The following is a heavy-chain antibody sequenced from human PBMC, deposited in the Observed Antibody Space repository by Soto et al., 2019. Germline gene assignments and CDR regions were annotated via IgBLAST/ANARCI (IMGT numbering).Heavy chain of an antibody. J-gene: IGHJ5*01. CDR1: GFTFSRYG. Sequence: EVQLVESGGGLVKPGGSLRLSCAASGFTFSRYGMNWLRQAPGKGLEWVASISSSTSYVYYADSVKGSFSTSRDNAKNILYREMYALRAEDTAVYYCARDPSEGRVGNWFESWGQGTLVTVSS. CDR3: ARDPSEGRVGNWFES. V-gene: IGHV3-21*06. CDR2: ISSSTSYV. D-gene: IGHD2-2*01.